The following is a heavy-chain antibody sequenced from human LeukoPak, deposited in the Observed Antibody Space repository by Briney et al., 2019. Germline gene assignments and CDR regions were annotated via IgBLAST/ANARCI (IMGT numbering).Heavy chain of an antibody. Sequence: SETLSLTCTVSGYSISSGYYWGWIRQPPGKGLEWIGSIYHSGSTYYNPSLKSRVTISVDTSKNQFSLKLSSVTAADTAVYYCARDGSSSWYPTHYYYMDVWGKGTTVTVSS. D-gene: IGHD6-13*01. CDR1: GYSISSGYY. J-gene: IGHJ6*03. CDR2: IYHSGST. V-gene: IGHV4-38-2*02. CDR3: ARDGSSSWYPTHYYYMDV.